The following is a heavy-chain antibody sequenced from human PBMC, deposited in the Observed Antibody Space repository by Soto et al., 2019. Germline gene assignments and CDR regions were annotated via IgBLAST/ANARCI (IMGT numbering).Heavy chain of an antibody. CDR2: ISGSGDRT. CDR1: GFTFSNYA. V-gene: IGHV3-23*01. CDR3: AKGGVWFGDPFDY. Sequence: GGSLRLSCAASGFTFSNYAMSWVRQAPGKGLEWVSAISGSGDRTYYADSVKGRFTISRDNSKNTLYLQMNSLRAEDTAVYYCAKGGVWFGDPFDYWGQGTLVTVSS. D-gene: IGHD3-10*01. J-gene: IGHJ4*02.